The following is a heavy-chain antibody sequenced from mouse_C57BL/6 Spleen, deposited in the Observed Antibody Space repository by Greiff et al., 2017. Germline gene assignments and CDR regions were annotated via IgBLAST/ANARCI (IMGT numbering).Heavy chain of an antibody. CDR3: ARSTTVGKEGCAY. D-gene: IGHD1-1*01. CDR2: IDPSDSYT. J-gene: IGHJ3*01. Sequence: QVQLQQPGAELVKPGASVKLSCKASGYTFTSYWMQWVKQRPGQGLEWIGEIDPSDSYTNYNQKFKGKATLTVDTSSSTAYMQLSSLTSEDSAVYYCARSTTVGKEGCAYWGQGTLVTVSA. V-gene: IGHV1-50*01. CDR1: GYTFTSYW.